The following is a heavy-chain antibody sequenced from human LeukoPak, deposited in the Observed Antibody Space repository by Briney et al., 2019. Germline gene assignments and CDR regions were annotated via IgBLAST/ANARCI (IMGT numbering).Heavy chain of an antibody. CDR1: GFTFSSYA. V-gene: IGHV3-23*01. CDR2: ISGSGGST. Sequence: QPGGSLPLSCATSGFTFSSYAMSWVRQAPGKGLEWVSAISGSGGSTYYADSVKGRFTISRDNSKNTLYLQMNSLRAEDTAVYYCAKHSGSYYTAFDYWGQGTLVTVSA. D-gene: IGHD1-26*01. J-gene: IGHJ4*02. CDR3: AKHSGSYYTAFDY.